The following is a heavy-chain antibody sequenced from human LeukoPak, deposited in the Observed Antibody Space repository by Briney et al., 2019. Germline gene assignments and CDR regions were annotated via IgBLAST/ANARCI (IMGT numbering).Heavy chain of an antibody. J-gene: IGHJ4*02. V-gene: IGHV3-7*05. D-gene: IGHD2-21*02. CDR3: ARDRGAGDIYFDY. CDR1: GFTFSTYW. Sequence: GSLRLSCAASGFTFSTYWMSWVRQAPGKGLEWVANIKQDGSEKTYVDSVKGRFTISRDSAQNSLYLQMYSLRAEDTAVYYCARDRGAGDIYFDYWGQGTLVTVSS. CDR2: IKQDGSEK.